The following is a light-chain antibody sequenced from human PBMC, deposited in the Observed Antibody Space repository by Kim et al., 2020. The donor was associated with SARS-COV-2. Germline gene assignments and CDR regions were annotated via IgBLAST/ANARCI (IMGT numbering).Light chain of an antibody. Sequence: SYELTQPPSVSVAPGKTARITCGGNNIGSKSVHWYQQKPGQAPVLVIYYDSDRPSGIPERFSGSNSGNTATLTISRVEAGDEADYYCQVWDSSSDHNYV. CDR3: QVWDSSSDHNYV. V-gene: IGLV3-21*04. CDR2: YDS. J-gene: IGLJ1*01. CDR1: NIGSKS.